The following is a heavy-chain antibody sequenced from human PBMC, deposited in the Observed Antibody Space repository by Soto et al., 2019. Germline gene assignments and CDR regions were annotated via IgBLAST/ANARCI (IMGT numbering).Heavy chain of an antibody. J-gene: IGHJ4*02. V-gene: IGHV3-30*18. Sequence: VGSLRLSCAASGFTFSSYGMHWVRQAPGKGLEWVAVISYDGSNKYYADSVKGRFTISRDNSKNTLYLQMNSLRAEDTAVYYCAKGYYYDSSGQLDYWGQGTLVTVSS. D-gene: IGHD3-22*01. CDR3: AKGYYYDSSGQLDY. CDR2: ISYDGSNK. CDR1: GFTFSSYG.